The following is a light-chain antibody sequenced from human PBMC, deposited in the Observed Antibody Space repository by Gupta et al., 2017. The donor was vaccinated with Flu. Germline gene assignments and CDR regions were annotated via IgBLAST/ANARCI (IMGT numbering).Light chain of an antibody. CDR2: SAS. CDR1: QSIISY. V-gene: IGKV1-39*01. Sequence: DIQSTQSPSSLSASVGDRVTITCRASQSIISYLNWYHQKPGKAPKLLIYSASSLQSGVTSRFSGSGTGTDFTLTIIRPQPEDFENYYCQQSYSTWYSFGQGTKLEIK. J-gene: IGKJ2*03. CDR3: QQSYSTWYS.